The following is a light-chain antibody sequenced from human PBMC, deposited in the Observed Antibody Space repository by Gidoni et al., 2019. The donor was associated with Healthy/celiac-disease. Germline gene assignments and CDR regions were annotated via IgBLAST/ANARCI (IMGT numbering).Light chain of an antibody. J-gene: IGLJ2*01. CDR1: KLGDKY. CDR3: QAWDSSTVV. Sequence: SSDLTQPPSVSVSPGQTASITCSCAKLGDKYACWYQQKPGQSPVMVIYQDSKRPSGIPERFSGSNSGNTATLTISGTQAMDEADYYCQAWDSSTVVFGGGTKLTVL. CDR2: QDS. V-gene: IGLV3-1*01.